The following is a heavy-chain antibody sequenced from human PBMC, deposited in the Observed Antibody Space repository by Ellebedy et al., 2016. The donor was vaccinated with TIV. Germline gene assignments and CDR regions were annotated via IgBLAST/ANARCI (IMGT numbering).Heavy chain of an antibody. CDR3: AISPNQYFFDY. CDR2: IPPNNGGT. Sequence: AASVKVSCRASGYTFTGSYVQWVRRAPGQGLEWMGCIPPNNGGTNYAQKFRGRVIMTRDTSIHTAYMELSTLTSDDTAVYYFAISPNQYFFDYWGKGTLVTVSS. D-gene: IGHD3-9*01. CDR1: GYTFTGSY. J-gene: IGHJ4*02. V-gene: IGHV1-2*02.